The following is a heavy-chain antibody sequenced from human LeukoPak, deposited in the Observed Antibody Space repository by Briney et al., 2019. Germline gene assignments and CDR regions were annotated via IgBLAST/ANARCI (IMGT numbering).Heavy chain of an antibody. V-gene: IGHV3-23*01. D-gene: IGHD6-19*01. J-gene: IGHJ5*02. CDR3: AKDIAVADVNWFDH. CDR2: ISGSGGST. Sequence: PGGPLRFSFAALGFTFSTNAMTWFGQAPGKGLKGVSSISGSGGSTQYADSVKGRLTISRDNSKNTMYLQVTSLRTDDTAVYYCAKDIAVADVNWFDHWGRGTLVTVSS. CDR1: GFTFSTNA.